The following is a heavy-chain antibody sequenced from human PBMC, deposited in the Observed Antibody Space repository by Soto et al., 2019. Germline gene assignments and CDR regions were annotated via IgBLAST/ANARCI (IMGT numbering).Heavy chain of an antibody. J-gene: IGHJ4*02. CDR3: SCEGPDRYDILTGYYYPLGY. CDR1: GGTFSSYT. D-gene: IGHD3-9*01. Sequence: SVKVSCKASGGTFSSYTISWVRQAPGQGLEWMGRIIPILGIANYAQKFQGRVTITADKSTSTAYMELSSLRSEDTAVYYCSCEGPDRYDILTGYYYPLGYWGQGTLVTVSS. V-gene: IGHV1-69*02. CDR2: IIPILGIA.